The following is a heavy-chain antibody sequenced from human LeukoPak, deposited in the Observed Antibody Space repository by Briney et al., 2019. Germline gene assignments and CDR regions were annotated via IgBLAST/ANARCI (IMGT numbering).Heavy chain of an antibody. V-gene: IGHV3-23*01. J-gene: IGHJ1*01. CDR1: GFTFRGYA. CDR3: AKNSRCSGGSCYSGAEYFQH. CDR2: ISGSGGNT. Sequence: PGGSLRLSCAASGFTFRGYAMNWVRQAPGKGLEWVSLISGSGGNTYYADSVKGRFTISRDNSKNTLYLQMNSLRAEDTAVYYCAKNSRCSGGSCYSGAEYFQHWGQGTLVTVSS. D-gene: IGHD2-15*01.